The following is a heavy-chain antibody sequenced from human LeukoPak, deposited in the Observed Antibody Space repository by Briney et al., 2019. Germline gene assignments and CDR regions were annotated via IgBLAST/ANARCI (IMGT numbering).Heavy chain of an antibody. D-gene: IGHD6-13*01. V-gene: IGHV4-34*01. CDR1: GGSFSGYY. J-gene: IGHJ5*02. CDR2: INHSGST. CDR3: AGGHSSSWYGNWFDP. Sequence: PSETLSLTCAVYGGSFSGYYWSWIRQPPGKGLEWIGEINHSGSTNYNPSLKSRVTISVDTSKNQFSLKLSSVTAADTAVYYCAGGHSSSWYGNWFDPWGQGTLVTVSS.